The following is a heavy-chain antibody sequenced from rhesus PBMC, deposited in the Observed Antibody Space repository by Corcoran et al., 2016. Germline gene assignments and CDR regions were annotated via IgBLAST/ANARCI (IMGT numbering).Heavy chain of an antibody. CDR3: ARTAPYEDDYGYYSHFDY. V-gene: IGHV4-160*01. J-gene: IGHJ4*01. CDR2: IYGSGGSP. Sequence: QVQLQESGPGLVKPSETLSLTCAVSGGSISSNYWSWIRQPPGKGLEWIGRIYGSGGSPHSTPSRKSRGPISTDTSKTQCSLKLSSVTAADTAVYYCARTAPYEDDYGYYSHFDYWGQGVLVTVSS. CDR1: GGSISSNY. D-gene: IGHD3-9*01.